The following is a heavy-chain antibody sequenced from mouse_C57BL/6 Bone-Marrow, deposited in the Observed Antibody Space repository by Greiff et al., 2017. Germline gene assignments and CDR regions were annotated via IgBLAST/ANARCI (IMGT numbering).Heavy chain of an antibody. CDR1: GYTFTSYW. CDR3: ARWGAGYCDD. Sequence: QVQLKQPGAELVMPGASVQLSCKASGYTFTSYWMHWVKQRPGQGLEWIGEIDPSDSYPNFNQKFKGKFTLTVDKSSSTAYMQLSSLTSEDSAVYYCARWGAGYCDDWGQGTTLTVSS. V-gene: IGHV1-69*01. CDR2: IDPSDSYP. J-gene: IGHJ2*01.